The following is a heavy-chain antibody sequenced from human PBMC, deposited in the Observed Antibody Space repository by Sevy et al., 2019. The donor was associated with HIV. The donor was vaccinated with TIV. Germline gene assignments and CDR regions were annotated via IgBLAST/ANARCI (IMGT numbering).Heavy chain of an antibody. CDR2: ISGSGGST. J-gene: IGHJ4*02. CDR1: GFTFSSYA. V-gene: IGHV3-23*01. D-gene: IGHD6-13*01. CDR3: AKDPVKVAAAGSEDFDY. Sequence: GRSLRLSCAASGFTFSSYAMSWVRQAPGKGLEWVSAISGSGGSTYYADSVKGRFTISRDNSKNTLYLQMNSLRAEDTAVYYCAKDPVKVAAAGSEDFDYWGQGTLVTVSS.